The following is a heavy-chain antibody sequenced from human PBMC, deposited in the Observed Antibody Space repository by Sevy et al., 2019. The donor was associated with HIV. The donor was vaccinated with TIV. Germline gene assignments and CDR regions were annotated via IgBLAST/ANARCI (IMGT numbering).Heavy chain of an antibody. D-gene: IGHD3-10*01. CDR3: AKDRAAPGAFDI. CDR1: GFTFSSYG. J-gene: IGHJ3*02. V-gene: IGHV3-30*02. CDR2: IWYDGSNK. Sequence: GGSLRLSCAASGFTFSSYGMHWVRQAPGKGLEWVAFIWYDGSNKYYADSVKGRFTISRDNSKNTLYLQMNSLRAEDTAVYYCAKDRAAPGAFDIWGQGTMVTVSS.